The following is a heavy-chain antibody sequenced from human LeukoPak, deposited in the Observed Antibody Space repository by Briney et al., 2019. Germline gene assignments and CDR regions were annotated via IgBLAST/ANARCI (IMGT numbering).Heavy chain of an antibody. CDR2: INWNSDSI. D-gene: IGHD5-18*01. Sequence: GGSLRLSCAVSGFTFDDYAMHWVRQVPGKGLEWVSGINWNSDSIGYADSVKGRFTTSRDNAKNSLYLQMNSLRAEDTALYYCTKEKDTGDAFDIWGQGTMVTVSS. CDR3: TKEKDTGDAFDI. V-gene: IGHV3-9*01. CDR1: GFTFDDYA. J-gene: IGHJ3*02.